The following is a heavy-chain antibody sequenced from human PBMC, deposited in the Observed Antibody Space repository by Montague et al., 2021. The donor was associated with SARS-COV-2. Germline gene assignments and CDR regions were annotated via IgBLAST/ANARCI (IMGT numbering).Heavy chain of an antibody. V-gene: IGHV3-11*03. CDR3: ARSLFYGSGGYFDF. J-gene: IGHJ4*02. CDR1: GFTVSDFY. CDR2: ITGTNNGI. D-gene: IGHD3-10*01. Sequence: SLRLSCAGSGFTVSDFYINWVRQAPGKGLEWLSFITGTNNGIRYXDSLKGRFTVSRDNAHSSVYLHLDSLTAEDTAVYYCARSLFYGSGGYFDFWGQGTLVAVSS.